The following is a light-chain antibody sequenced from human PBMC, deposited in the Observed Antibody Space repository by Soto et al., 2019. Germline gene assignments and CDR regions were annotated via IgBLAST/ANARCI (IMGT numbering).Light chain of an antibody. CDR3: AAWDDSLNGHVV. V-gene: IGLV1-44*01. CDR2: SDN. CDR1: SSNIGSNT. Sequence: QSVLTQPPSASGTPGQRVTISCSGSSSNIGSNTANWYQQLPGTAPKLLIYSDNQRPSGVPDRFSGSKSGTSASLAISGLQSEDEADYYCAAWDDSLNGHVVFGGGTKLTVL. J-gene: IGLJ2*01.